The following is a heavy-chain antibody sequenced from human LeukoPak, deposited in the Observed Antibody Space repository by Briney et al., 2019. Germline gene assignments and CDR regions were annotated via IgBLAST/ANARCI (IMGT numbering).Heavy chain of an antibody. V-gene: IGHV3-48*04. Sequence: GGSLRLSCTASGFPFSDYSMNWVRQAPGKGLEWISYIGISNGNTKYADSVRGRFTISADNAKNSLYLQMNSLRVEDTAVYYCARDHNYAFDNWGQGTLVSVSS. CDR2: IGISNGNT. CDR3: ARDHNYAFDN. D-gene: IGHD1-1*01. CDR1: GFPFSDYS. J-gene: IGHJ4*02.